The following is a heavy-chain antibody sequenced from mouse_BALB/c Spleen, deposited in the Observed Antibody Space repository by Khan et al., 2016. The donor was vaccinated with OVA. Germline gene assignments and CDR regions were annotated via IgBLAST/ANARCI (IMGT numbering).Heavy chain of an antibody. CDR1: GYSFSRSW. V-gene: IGHV1-80*01. Sequence: QVQLQQSGAELVRPGSSVKISCKASGYSFSRSWMNWVKQRPGQGLEWIGQIYPGNGDTNYNGKFKGKATLTADKSSSTAYMQLSSLASEDSEVYFCARWVGDGFTYWGHGTLVTVSA. D-gene: IGHD2-13*01. J-gene: IGHJ3*01. CDR2: IYPGNGDT. CDR3: ARWVGDGFTY.